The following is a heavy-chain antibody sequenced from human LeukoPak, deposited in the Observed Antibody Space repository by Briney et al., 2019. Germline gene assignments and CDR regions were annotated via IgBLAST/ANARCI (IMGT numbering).Heavy chain of an antibody. CDR1: GYTFTSYD. J-gene: IGHJ4*02. Sequence: ASVKVSCKASGYTFTSYDINWVRQATGQGLEWIGWMNPNSGNTGYAQKFQGRVTMTRNTSISTAYMELSSLRSEDTAMYYCARWSGYYSRFDYWGQGTLVTVSS. V-gene: IGHV1-8*01. CDR3: ARWSGYYSRFDY. D-gene: IGHD3-3*01. CDR2: MNPNSGNT.